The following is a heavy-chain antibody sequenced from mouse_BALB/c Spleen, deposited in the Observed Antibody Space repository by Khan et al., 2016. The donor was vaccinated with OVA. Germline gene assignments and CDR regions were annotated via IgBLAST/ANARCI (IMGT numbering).Heavy chain of an antibody. J-gene: IGHJ1*01. V-gene: IGHV1-85*01. Sequence: QVQLQQPGAELVKPGASVKLSCKASGYTFTSYDINWVRQRPEQGLEWIGWIFPGDDSTKYNEKFKGKATLTTDKSSSTAYMQLSRLTSEDSAVYCCARHYYGGNLYGYCDVWGAGTTVTVSS. D-gene: IGHD1-1*02. CDR2: IFPGDDST. CDR1: GYTFTSYD. CDR3: ARHYYGGNLYGYCDV.